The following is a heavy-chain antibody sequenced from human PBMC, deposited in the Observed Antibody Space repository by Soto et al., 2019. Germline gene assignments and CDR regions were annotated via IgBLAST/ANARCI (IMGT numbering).Heavy chain of an antibody. V-gene: IGHV1-8*01. CDR1: GYTFTSYD. Sequence: ASVKVSCKASGYTFTSYDINWVRQATGQGLEWMGWMNPNSGNTGYAQKFQGRVTMTRNTSISTAYMELSSLRSEDTAVYYCARGRKGYCSGGSCYPFSFWGQGTLVTAPQ. CDR3: ARGRKGYCSGGSCYPFSF. D-gene: IGHD2-15*01. J-gene: IGHJ4*02. CDR2: MNPNSGNT.